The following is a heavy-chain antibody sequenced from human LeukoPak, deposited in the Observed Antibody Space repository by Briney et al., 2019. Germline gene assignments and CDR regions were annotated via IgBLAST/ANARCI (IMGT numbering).Heavy chain of an antibody. V-gene: IGHV3-48*01. CDR3: AKVPYGSGTRGGFDY. CDR2: ISSSSSTI. Sequence: GGSLRLSCAASGFTFSSYWMHWVRQAPGKGLEWVSYISSSSSTIYYADSVKGRFTISRDNSKNTLYLHMNSLRAEDTAVYYCAKVPYGSGTRGGFDYWGQGTLVTVSS. J-gene: IGHJ4*02. D-gene: IGHD3-10*01. CDR1: GFTFSSYW.